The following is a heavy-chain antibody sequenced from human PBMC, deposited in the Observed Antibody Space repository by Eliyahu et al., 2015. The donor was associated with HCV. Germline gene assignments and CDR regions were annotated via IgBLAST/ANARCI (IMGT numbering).Heavy chain of an antibody. CDR1: GGSISSYY. CDR3: ARDLRCSTSCYSAWYNWFDP. D-gene: IGHD2-2*01. Sequence: QVQLQESGPGLVKPSETLSLTCTVSGGSISSYYWSWIRQPPGKGLEWIGYIYYSWSTHYKPPLKSRVTISVDTSKNQFSLKLSSVTAADTAVYYCARDLRCSTSCYSAWYNWFDPWGQGTLVTVSS. CDR2: IYYSWST. V-gene: IGHV4-59*01. J-gene: IGHJ5*02.